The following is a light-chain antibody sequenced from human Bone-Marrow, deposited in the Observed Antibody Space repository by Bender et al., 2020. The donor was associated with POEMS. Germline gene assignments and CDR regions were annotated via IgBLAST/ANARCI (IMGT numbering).Light chain of an antibody. CDR3: CSYGGSDTFEAL. Sequence: GSPGQSVTISCTGTSSDVGNFNFVSWYQQHPGKAPRLIIYDVSERPSGVPGRFSGSKSGNTASLTISGLQPEDDADYYCCSYGGSDTFEALFGGGTQLTVL. CDR2: DVS. J-gene: IGLJ7*01. V-gene: IGLV2-11*03. CDR1: SSDVGNFNF.